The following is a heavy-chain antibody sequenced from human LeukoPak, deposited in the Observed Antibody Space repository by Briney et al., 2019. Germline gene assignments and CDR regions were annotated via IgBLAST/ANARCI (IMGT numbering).Heavy chain of an antibody. CDR2: ITTTDTTK. D-gene: IGHD1-14*01. CDR1: GFTFSSYE. V-gene: IGHV3-48*03. Sequence: GGSLRLSCAASGFTFSSYEMNWVRQGPGKGLEWISYITTTDTTKYYTDSVKGRFTISRDNAKNSLYLQMNSLRAEDTAVYYCAKETLSGSPDYWGQGTLVTVSS. J-gene: IGHJ4*02. CDR3: AKETLSGSPDY.